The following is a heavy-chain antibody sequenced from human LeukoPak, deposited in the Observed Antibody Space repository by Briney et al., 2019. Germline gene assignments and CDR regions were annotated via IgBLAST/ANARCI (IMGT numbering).Heavy chain of an antibody. J-gene: IGHJ4*02. CDR3: ARGRGGYSGYRYFFDY. D-gene: IGHD5-12*01. CDR2: TYSSGDT. CDR1: RGSISDYGYY. V-gene: IGHV4-39*01. Sequence: SETLSLTCTVSRGSISDYGYYWGWIRQPPGKGLEWIGSTYSSGDTYYNPSLKSRVSISLDTSKDQCSLRLNSVTAADTAVYFCARGRGGYSGYRYFFDYWGQGTLATVSS.